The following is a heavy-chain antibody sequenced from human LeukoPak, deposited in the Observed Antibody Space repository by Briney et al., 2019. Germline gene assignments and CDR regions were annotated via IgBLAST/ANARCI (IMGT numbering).Heavy chain of an antibody. J-gene: IGHJ4*02. V-gene: IGHV1-69*05. CDR2: IIPIFGTA. Sequence: SVKVSCKASGGTFSSYAISWVRQAPGQGLEWMGGIIPIFGTANYAQKFQGRVTITTDESTSTAYMELSSLRSEDTAVYYCARESPIYGGATPFEYWGQGTLVTVSS. D-gene: IGHD4-23*01. CDR1: GGTFSSYA. CDR3: ARESPIYGGATPFEY.